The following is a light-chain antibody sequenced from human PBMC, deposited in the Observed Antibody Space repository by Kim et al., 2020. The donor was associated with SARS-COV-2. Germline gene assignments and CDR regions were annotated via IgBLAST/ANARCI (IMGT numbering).Light chain of an antibody. CDR2: DVS. CDR3: SSYTSSSTLVV. J-gene: IGLJ2*01. Sequence: QSITIACTVTSSDVGRYNYVSWYQQHPGKAPKLMIYDVSNRPSGVSNRFSGSKSGNTASLTISGLQAEDEADYYCSSYTSSSTLVVFGGGTQLTVL. V-gene: IGLV2-14*03. CDR1: SSDVGRYNY.